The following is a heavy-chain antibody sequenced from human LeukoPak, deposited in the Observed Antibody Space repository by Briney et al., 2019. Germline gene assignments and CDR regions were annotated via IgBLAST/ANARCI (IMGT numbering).Heavy chain of an antibody. J-gene: IGHJ1*01. CDR1: GFTSSSYW. Sequence: GGSLRLSCAASGFTSSSYWMHWVRQAPGKGLVWVSRIKGDGSTTSYADSVKGRFIISRDNAQNSMYLQMNSLRVEDTAVYYCTSWGDTTAEYFQRWGQGTLVTVSS. D-gene: IGHD2-21*02. CDR2: IKGDGSTT. CDR3: TSWGDTTAEYFQR. V-gene: IGHV3-74*01.